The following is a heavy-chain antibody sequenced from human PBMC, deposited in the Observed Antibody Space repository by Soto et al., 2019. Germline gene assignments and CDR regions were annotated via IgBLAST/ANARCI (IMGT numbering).Heavy chain of an antibody. CDR3: ASGFAGTTVEY. Sequence: ASVKVSCKASGYTFTXYGLSWVRQAPGQGLEWMGWISAYNGNTNYAQKLQGRVTMTTDTSTSTAYMELRSLRSDDTAVYYCASGFAGTTVEYWGQGTLVTVSS. CDR2: ISAYNGNT. J-gene: IGHJ4*02. D-gene: IGHD1-7*01. CDR1: GYTFTXYG. V-gene: IGHV1-18*01.